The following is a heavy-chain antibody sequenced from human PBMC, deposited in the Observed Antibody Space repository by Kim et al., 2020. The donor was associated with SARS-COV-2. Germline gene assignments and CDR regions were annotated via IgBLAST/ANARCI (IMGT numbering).Heavy chain of an antibody. V-gene: IGHV3-11*05. J-gene: IGHJ6*02. CDR3: ARDLYYHYIAVAGQVASRSNYYYYYGMDV. CDR1: GFTFSDYY. Sequence: GGSLRLSCAASGFTFSDYYMSWIRQAPGKGLEWVSYISSSSSYTNYADSVKGRFTISRDNAKNSLYLQMNSLRAEETAVYYCARDLYYHYIAVAGQVASRSNYYYYYGMDVWGQGTTVTVSS. D-gene: IGHD6-19*01. CDR2: ISSSSSYT.